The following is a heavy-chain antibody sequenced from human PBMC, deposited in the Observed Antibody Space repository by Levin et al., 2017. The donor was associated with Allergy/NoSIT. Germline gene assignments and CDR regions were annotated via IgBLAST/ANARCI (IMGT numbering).Heavy chain of an antibody. Sequence: PGGSLRLSCVASGIVFSNYAMNWVRQGPGKGLEWVATINGGSDRIYYADSVKGRFTISRDNSKNTLYLQMNTVRAEDTAVYYCAKLYYDFWSGYPYYFHYWGQGTLVTVSS. J-gene: IGHJ4*02. CDR1: GIVFSNYA. D-gene: IGHD3-3*01. CDR2: INGGSDRI. CDR3: AKLYYDFWSGYPYYFHY. V-gene: IGHV3-23*01.